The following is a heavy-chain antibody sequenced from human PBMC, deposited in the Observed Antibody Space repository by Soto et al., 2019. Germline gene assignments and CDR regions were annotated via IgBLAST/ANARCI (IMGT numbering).Heavy chain of an antibody. CDR1: GYSFTSYW. CDR2: IYPGDSDT. D-gene: IGHD6-19*01. V-gene: IGHV5-51*01. Sequence: GESLKISCKGSGYSFTSYWIGWVRQMPGKGLEWMGIIYPGDSDTRYSPSFQGQVTISADKSISTAYLQWSSPKASDTAMYYCARQGIAVAGPGGWFNPWGQGTLVTVSS. J-gene: IGHJ5*02. CDR3: ARQGIAVAGPGGWFNP.